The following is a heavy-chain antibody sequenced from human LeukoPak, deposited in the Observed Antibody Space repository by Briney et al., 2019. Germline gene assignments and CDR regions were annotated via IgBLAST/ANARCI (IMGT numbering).Heavy chain of an antibody. CDR3: ARDVSSTPNWEFDY. Sequence: DSVKVSCKTYGYTFADYFIHWVRQAPGQGLKWRVRINAKSGGTEYQQQFQGRVTMNRVRSISTAYVEVNWLISDDTAIYYCARDVSSTPNWEFDYWGQGTLVTVSS. V-gene: IGHV1-2*06. CDR1: GYTFADYF. J-gene: IGHJ4*02. CDR2: INAKSGGT. D-gene: IGHD1-26*01.